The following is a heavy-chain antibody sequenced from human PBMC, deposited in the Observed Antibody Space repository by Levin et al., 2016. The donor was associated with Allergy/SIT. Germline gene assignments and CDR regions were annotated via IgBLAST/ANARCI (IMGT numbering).Heavy chain of an antibody. D-gene: IGHD3-16*01. CDR3: AKDGLLGLMDV. Sequence: GESLKISCAASGFTFSSYAMSWVRQAPGKGLEWVSAISGSGGSTYYADSVKGRFTISRDNSKNTLYLQMNSLRAEDTAVYYCAKDGLLGLMDVWGQGTTVTVSS. CDR2: ISGSGGST. V-gene: IGHV3-23*01. CDR1: GFTFSSYA. J-gene: IGHJ6*02.